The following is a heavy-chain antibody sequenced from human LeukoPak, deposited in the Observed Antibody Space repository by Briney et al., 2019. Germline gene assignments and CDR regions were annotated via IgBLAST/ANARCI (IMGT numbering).Heavy chain of an antibody. Sequence: GRSLRLSCAVAGFAFADYGMHWVRQTPGKGLEWVSGIRWDSSNIDYADSVKGRFTISRDNAKNSLYLQMNGLRAEDTALYYCAKDLMWADYYESGSYLDYWGQGTLVTVSS. CDR3: AKDLMWADYYESGSYLDY. D-gene: IGHD3-10*01. CDR1: GFAFADYG. CDR2: IRWDSSNI. J-gene: IGHJ4*02. V-gene: IGHV3-9*01.